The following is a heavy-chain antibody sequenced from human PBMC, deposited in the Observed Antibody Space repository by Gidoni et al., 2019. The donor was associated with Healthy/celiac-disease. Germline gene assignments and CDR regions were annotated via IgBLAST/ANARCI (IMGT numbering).Heavy chain of an antibody. CDR1: GSSFTSYW. CDR3: ARDGYNWGGY. J-gene: IGHJ4*02. CDR2: IDPSDSYT. V-gene: IGHV5-10-1*03. Sequence: DVQLVPSGADMKKPGEARRLSCKGAGSSFTSYWISWVRQMPGKGLEWMGRIDPSDSYTNYSPSFQGHVTISADKSISTAYLQWSSLKASDTAMYYCARDGYNWGGYWGQGTLVTVSS. D-gene: IGHD5-12*01.